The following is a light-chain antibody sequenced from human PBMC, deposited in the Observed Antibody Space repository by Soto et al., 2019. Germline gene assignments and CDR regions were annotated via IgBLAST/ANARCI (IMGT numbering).Light chain of an antibody. Sequence: DVQLIQSPSFLSASVGDRVTITCRASQGIRSHLAWYQQTPGRGPKLLIYAASTLLSGVPSRFSGSGFGTDFTLAISNLQPEDFATYYCQQVDGYPHTFGQGTKLEI. V-gene: IGKV1-9*01. CDR3: QQVDGYPHT. CDR2: AAS. CDR1: QGIRSH. J-gene: IGKJ2*01.